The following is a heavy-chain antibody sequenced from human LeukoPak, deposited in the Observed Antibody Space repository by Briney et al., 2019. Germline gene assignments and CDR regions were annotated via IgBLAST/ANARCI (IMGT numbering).Heavy chain of an antibody. D-gene: IGHD6-13*01. J-gene: IGHJ5*02. CDR2: INHSGST. V-gene: IGHV4-34*01. CDR1: GGSFSGYY. CDR3: ARLGAYSSSWYNWFDP. Sequence: SETLSLTCAVYGGSFSGYYWSWIRQPPGKGLEWIGEINHSGSTNYNPSLKSRVTISVDTSKNQFSLKLSSATAADTAVYYCARLGAYSSSWYNWFDPWGQGTLVTVSS.